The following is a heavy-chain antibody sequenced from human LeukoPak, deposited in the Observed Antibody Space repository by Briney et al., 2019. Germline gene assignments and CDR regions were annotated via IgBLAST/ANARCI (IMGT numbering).Heavy chain of an antibody. D-gene: IGHD1-26*01. CDR3: ARDNAGLVKHLDAFDL. Sequence: GGSLRLSCAASGFIFSDYGMHWVRQAPGKGLECVGVIWNDGSITYYGESVKGLFTISRDNSKNTLYLQMNSLRVEDTAVYYCARDNAGLVKHLDAFDLWGQGTMVTVAS. CDR2: IWNDGSIT. J-gene: IGHJ3*01. V-gene: IGHV3-33*01. CDR1: GFIFSDYG.